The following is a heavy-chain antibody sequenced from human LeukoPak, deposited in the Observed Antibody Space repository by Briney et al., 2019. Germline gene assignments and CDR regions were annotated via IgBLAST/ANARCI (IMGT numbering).Heavy chain of an antibody. Sequence: GSLRLSCAASGFTFSDYYMSWIRQAPGKGLEWVSYISSSGSTIYYADSVKGRFTISRDNAKNSLYLQMNSLRAEDTAVYYCARDSPYYYDSSGYGLDYWGQGTLVTVSS. CDR1: GFTFSDYY. V-gene: IGHV3-11*01. D-gene: IGHD3-22*01. CDR2: ISSSGSTI. CDR3: ARDSPYYYDSSGYGLDY. J-gene: IGHJ4*02.